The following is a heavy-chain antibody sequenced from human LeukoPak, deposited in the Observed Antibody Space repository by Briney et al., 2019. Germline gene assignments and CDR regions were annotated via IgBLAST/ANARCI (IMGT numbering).Heavy chain of an antibody. CDR2: ISSNGGST. J-gene: IGHJ4*02. CDR1: GFTLRSYA. CDR3: ARDGSGWAFDY. Sequence: PGGSLRLSCAASGFTLRSYAMHWVRQAPGKGLEYVSAISSNGGSTYYANSVKGGFTISRDNSKNTLYLQMGSLRAEDMAVYYCARDGSGWAFDYWGQGTLVTVSS. D-gene: IGHD6-19*01. V-gene: IGHV3-64*01.